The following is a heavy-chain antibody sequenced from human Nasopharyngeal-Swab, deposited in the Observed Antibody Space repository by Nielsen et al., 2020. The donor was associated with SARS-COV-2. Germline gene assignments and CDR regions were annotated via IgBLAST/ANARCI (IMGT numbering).Heavy chain of an antibody. CDR2: ISSSSSYT. CDR3: ARASIAAAGTQDY. D-gene: IGHD6-13*01. CDR1: GFTFSDYY. J-gene: IGHJ4*02. Sequence: GESLKISCAASGFTFSDYYMSWIRQAPGKGLEWVSYISSSSSYTNYADSVKGRFTISRDNAKNTLFLQMHSLRAEDTAMYYCARASIAAAGTQDYWGQGTLVTVSS. V-gene: IGHV3-11*06.